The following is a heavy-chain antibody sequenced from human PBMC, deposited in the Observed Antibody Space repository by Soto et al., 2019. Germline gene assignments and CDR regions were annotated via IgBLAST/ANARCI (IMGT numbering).Heavy chain of an antibody. Sequence: SXXLSLTCTVSGGSXSSYYWRWIRQPPGKGLEWIGYIYYSGSTNYNPSLKSRVTISVDTSKNQFSLKLSSLTASDKAVYYCARDGYSYGSFAYWGQGTLATVSS. CDR2: IYYSGST. V-gene: IGHV4-59*01. CDR1: GGSXSSYY. CDR3: ARDGYSYGSFAY. D-gene: IGHD5-18*01. J-gene: IGHJ4*02.